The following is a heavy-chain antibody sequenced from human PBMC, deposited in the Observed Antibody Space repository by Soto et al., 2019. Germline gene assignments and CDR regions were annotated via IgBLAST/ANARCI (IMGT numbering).Heavy chain of an antibody. CDR2: ITNTAFTT. J-gene: IGHJ4*02. D-gene: IGHD4-17*01. CDR3: AKGSDYGHTKQLVH. CDR1: GFDFSTHA. Sequence: GGSLRLSCAASGFDFSTHALSWVRQAPGKGLEWLSSITNTAFTTHYADSVKGRFTTSRENSRNTLHLQINNLRVDDTALYYCAKGSDYGHTKQLVHWGQGALVTVSS. V-gene: IGHV3-23*01.